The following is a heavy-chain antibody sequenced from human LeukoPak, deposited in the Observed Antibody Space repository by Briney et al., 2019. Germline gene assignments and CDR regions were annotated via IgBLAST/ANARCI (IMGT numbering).Heavy chain of an antibody. CDR2: INTNTGNP. V-gene: IGHV7-4-1*02. CDR3: ARLHHGYYYYYGMDV. J-gene: IGHJ6*02. Sequence: ASVKVSCKASGYTFTSYAMNWVRQAPGQGLEWMGWINTNTGNPTYAQGFTGRFVFSLDTSVSTAYLQTSSLKAEDTAVYYCARLHHGYYYYYGMDVWGQGTTVTVSS. CDR1: GYTFTSYA.